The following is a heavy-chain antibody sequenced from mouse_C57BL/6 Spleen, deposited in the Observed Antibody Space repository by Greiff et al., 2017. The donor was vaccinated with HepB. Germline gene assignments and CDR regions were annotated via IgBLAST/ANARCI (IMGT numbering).Heavy chain of an antibody. CDR1: GYSITSGYY. CDR2: ISYDGSN. CDR3: AREGYGNYEAY. J-gene: IGHJ3*01. Sequence: DVKLQESGPGLVKPSQSLSLTCSVTGYSITSGYYWNWIRQFPGNKLEWMGYISYDGSNNYNPSLKNRISITRDTSKNQFFLKLNSVTTEDTATYYCAREGYGNYEAYWGQGTLVTVSA. V-gene: IGHV3-6*01. D-gene: IGHD2-1*01.